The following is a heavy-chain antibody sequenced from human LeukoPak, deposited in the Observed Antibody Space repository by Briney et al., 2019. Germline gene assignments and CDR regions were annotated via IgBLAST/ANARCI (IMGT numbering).Heavy chain of an antibody. CDR2: IYTSGST. J-gene: IGHJ4*02. CDR3: ARDNTHRQDYYDSYFDY. Sequence: PSETLSLTCTVSGGSISSYYWSWIRQPAGKGLEWIGRIYTSGSTNYNPSLKSRVTMSVDTSKNQFSLKLSSVTAADTAVYYCARDNTHRQDYYDSYFDYWGQGTLVTVSS. V-gene: IGHV4-4*07. CDR1: GGSISSYY. D-gene: IGHD3-22*01.